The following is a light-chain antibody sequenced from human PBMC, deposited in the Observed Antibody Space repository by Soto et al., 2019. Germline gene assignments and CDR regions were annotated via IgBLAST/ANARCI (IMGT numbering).Light chain of an antibody. J-gene: IGKJ2*01. CDR2: DAS. Sequence: EIVLTQSPGTLSLSPGDRATLSCRASQSVSSNYLAWYQQKPGQAPRLLVYDASIRATGIPDRFSGNGSGTGFTLTISRLEPEDFAVYYCQQYGDSPPYTFGQGTKLEIK. V-gene: IGKV3-20*01. CDR1: QSVSSNY. CDR3: QQYGDSPPYT.